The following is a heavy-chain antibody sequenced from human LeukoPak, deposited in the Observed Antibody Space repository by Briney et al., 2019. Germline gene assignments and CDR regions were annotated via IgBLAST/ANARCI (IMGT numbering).Heavy chain of an antibody. J-gene: IGHJ4*02. D-gene: IGHD1-14*01. V-gene: IGHV3-30-3*01. CDR2: ISYDGSNK. CDR1: GFTFSSYA. Sequence: GGSLRLSCAGSGFTFSSYAMHWVRQAPGKGLEWVAVISYDGSNKYYADSVKGRFTISRDNSKNTLYLQMNSLRAEDTAVYYCARARTLDYWGQGTLVTVSS. CDR3: ARARTLDY.